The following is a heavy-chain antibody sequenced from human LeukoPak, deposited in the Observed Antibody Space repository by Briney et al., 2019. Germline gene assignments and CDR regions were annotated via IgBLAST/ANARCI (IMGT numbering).Heavy chain of an antibody. J-gene: IGHJ5*02. Sequence: PETLSQTCTVSGASISSYYWSWIRQPPGKGLEWIGYIYYSGSTRYNPSLKSRVTISVDTSKNQFSLKLSSVTAADTAVYYCARVGILRFPSNWFDPWGQGNLVRVSS. CDR3: ARVGILRFPSNWFDP. CDR2: IYYSGST. CDR1: GASISSYY. V-gene: IGHV4-59*01. D-gene: IGHD3-3*01.